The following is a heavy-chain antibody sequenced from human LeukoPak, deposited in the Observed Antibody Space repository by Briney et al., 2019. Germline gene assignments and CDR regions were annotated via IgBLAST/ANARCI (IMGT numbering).Heavy chain of an antibody. J-gene: IGHJ3*02. CDR1: GSTFAAYF. CDR3: ARDRGSPDAFDI. D-gene: IGHD5-24*01. V-gene: IGHV1-2*02. CDR2: INPNSGGT. Sequence: ASVKVSCKASGSTFAAYFMHWVRQAPGQGLEWMGWINPNSGGTNFAQKFQGRVTMTRDTSTTTAYMELSSLRSDDTAVYFCARDRGSPDAFDIWGQGTMVTVSS.